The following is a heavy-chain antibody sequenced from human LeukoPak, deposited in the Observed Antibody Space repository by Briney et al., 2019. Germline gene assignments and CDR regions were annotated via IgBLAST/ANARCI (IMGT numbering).Heavy chain of an antibody. CDR3: ARDLDILTGYPADYYYYYYMDV. CDR2: INPNSGGT. D-gene: IGHD3-9*01. CDR1: GYSFPNYG. V-gene: IGHV1-2*02. J-gene: IGHJ6*03. Sequence: ASVKVSCKASGYSFPNYGINWVRQAPGQGLEWMGWINPNSGGTNYAQKFQGRVTMTRDTSISTAYMELSRLRSDDTAVYYCARDLDILTGYPADYYYYYYMDVWGKGTTVTVSS.